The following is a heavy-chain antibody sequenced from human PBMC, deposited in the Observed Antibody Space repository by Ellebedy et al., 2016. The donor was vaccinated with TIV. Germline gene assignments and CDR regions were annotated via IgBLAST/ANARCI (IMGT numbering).Heavy chain of an antibody. CDR3: ARGDFRATVGGFDP. D-gene: IGHD2-21*02. Sequence: AASVKVSCKASGYTFTGYYMHWVRQAPGQGLEWMGWINPNSGGTNYAQKFQGRVTMTRDTSISTAYMELSRLRSDDTAVYYCARGDFRATVGGFDPWGQGTLVTVSS. J-gene: IGHJ5*02. CDR1: GYTFTGYY. V-gene: IGHV1-2*02. CDR2: INPNSGGT.